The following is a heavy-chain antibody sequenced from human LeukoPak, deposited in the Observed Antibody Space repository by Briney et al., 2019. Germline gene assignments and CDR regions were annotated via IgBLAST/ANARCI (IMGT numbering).Heavy chain of an antibody. D-gene: IGHD3-10*01. CDR1: GFTFSDYY. CDR3: ARVRSSGSPLDY. Sequence: GGSLRLSCAASGFTFSDYYMSWMRQAPGKGLEWDSYISKSSSSTNYADSVKGRFSISRDNAKNSLYLQLNSLTVEDTAVYYCARVRSSGSPLDYWGQGTLVTVSS. CDR2: ISKSSSST. J-gene: IGHJ4*02. V-gene: IGHV3-11*05.